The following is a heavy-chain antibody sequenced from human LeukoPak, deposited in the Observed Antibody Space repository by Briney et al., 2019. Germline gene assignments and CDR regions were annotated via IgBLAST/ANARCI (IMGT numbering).Heavy chain of an antibody. CDR2: ISAYNGNT. V-gene: IGHV1-18*01. D-gene: IGHD3-10*01. Sequence: ASVKVSCKASGYTFTSYGISWVRQAPGQGLEWMRWISAYNGNTNYAQKLQGRVTMTTDTSTSTAYMELRSLRSDDTAVYYCAREIAGSGTNYYYYGMDVWGQGTTVTVSS. J-gene: IGHJ6*02. CDR1: GYTFTSYG. CDR3: AREIAGSGTNYYYYGMDV.